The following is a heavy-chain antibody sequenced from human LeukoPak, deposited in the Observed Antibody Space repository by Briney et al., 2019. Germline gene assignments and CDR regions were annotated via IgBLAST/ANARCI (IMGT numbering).Heavy chain of an antibody. CDR3: ARDMWRSYYFDY. D-gene: IGHD2-21*01. V-gene: IGHV3-48*03. Sequence: QPGGSLRLSCAASGFTFSSYEMNWVRQAPGKGLEWVSYISSGGSTIYYADSVKGRFTISRDNAKNSLYLQMNSLRAEDTAVYYCARDMWRSYYFDYWGQGTLVTVSS. J-gene: IGHJ4*02. CDR2: ISSGGSTI. CDR1: GFTFSSYE.